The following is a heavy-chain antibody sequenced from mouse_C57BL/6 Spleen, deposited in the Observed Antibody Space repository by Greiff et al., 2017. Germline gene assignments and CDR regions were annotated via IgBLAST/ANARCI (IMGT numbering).Heavy chain of an antibody. CDR2: INPSSGYT. Sequence: QVQLQQSGAELAKPGASVKLSCKASGYTFTSYWMHWVKQRPGQGLEWIGYINPSSGYTKYNQKFKDKATLTADKSSSTAYMQLSSLTSEDSAVYYCARGDYEYDVEAMDYWGQGNSGTVSS. V-gene: IGHV1-7*01. J-gene: IGHJ4*01. D-gene: IGHD2-4*01. CDR3: ARGDYEYDVEAMDY. CDR1: GYTFTSYW.